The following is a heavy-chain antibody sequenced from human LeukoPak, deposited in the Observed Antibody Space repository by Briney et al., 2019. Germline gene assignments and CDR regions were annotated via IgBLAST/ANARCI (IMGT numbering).Heavy chain of an antibody. D-gene: IGHD2-2*01. Sequence: GGSLRLSCAASGFTFSSYWMSWVRQAPGEGLEWVANIKQDGSEKYYVDSVKGRFTISRDNAKNSLYLQMNSLRAEDTAVYYCARGVTRDCSSTSCYADYYYYYYYMDVWGKGTTVSVSS. CDR2: IKQDGSEK. J-gene: IGHJ6*03. CDR1: GFTFSSYW. V-gene: IGHV3-7*01. CDR3: ARGVTRDCSSTSCYADYYYYYYYMDV.